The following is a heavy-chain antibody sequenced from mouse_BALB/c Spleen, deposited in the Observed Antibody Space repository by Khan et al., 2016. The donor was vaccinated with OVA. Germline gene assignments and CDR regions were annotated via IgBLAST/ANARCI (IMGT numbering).Heavy chain of an antibody. J-gene: IGHJ3*01. Sequence: VQLQESGPGLVQPSQNLSITCTVSGFSLTTYGVHWVRQSPGKGLEWLGVIWSGGSTDYNEAFISRLSISKDNSKSQASFKMTSLQSDDTAIYYCARRSYRYDFTYWGRGTLVTVSS. CDR3: ARRSYRYDFTY. CDR2: IWSGGST. D-gene: IGHD2-12*01. V-gene: IGHV2-4-1*01. CDR1: GFSLTTYG.